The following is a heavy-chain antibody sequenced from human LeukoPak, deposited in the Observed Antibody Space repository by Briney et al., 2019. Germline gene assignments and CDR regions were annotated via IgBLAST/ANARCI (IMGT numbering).Heavy chain of an antibody. V-gene: IGHV4-59*01. CDR1: GGSISSYY. D-gene: IGHD6-13*01. J-gene: IGHJ3*02. CDR3: ARDRPSPYSRGSGDAFDI. Sequence: PSETLSLTCTVSGGSISSYYWSWIRQPPGKGLEWIGYIYYSGSTNYNPSLKSRVTISVDTSKNQFSLKLSSVTAADTAVYYCARDRPSPYSRGSGDAFDIWGQGTMVTVSS. CDR2: IYYSGST.